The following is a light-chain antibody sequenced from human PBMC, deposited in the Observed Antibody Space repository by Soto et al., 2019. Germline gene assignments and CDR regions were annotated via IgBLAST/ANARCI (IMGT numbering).Light chain of an antibody. Sequence: EIVLTQSPGTLSLSPGERATLSCRASQSVSSSYLAWYQQKPGQAPRLLIYGASSSATGIPDRFSGSGSVTDFTLTISRLEPEDFAVYYCQEYCSSPRTFGQGTKVEIK. CDR3: QEYCSSPRT. V-gene: IGKV3-20*01. CDR2: GAS. CDR1: QSVSSSY. J-gene: IGKJ1*01.